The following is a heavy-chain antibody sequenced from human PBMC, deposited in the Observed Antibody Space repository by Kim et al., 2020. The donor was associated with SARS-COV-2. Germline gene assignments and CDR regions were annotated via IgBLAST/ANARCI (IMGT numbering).Heavy chain of an antibody. CDR3: VTGAYTFDY. CDR2: ITSTGT. Sequence: GGSLRLSCATSGFTFDSQAMSWVRQAPGEGLEWVSSITSTGTDYADSVKGRFTVSRDNSKNTVDVQRNSLRAADTAVYYCVTGAYTFDYWGQGTLVTVSS. V-gene: IGHV3-23*01. J-gene: IGHJ4*02. CDR1: GFTFDSQA. D-gene: IGHD3-10*01.